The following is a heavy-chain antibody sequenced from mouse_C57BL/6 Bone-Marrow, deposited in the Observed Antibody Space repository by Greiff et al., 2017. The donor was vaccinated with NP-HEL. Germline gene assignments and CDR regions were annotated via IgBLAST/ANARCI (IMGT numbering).Heavy chain of an antibody. Sequence: QVQLQQSGAELVKPGASVKMSCKASGYTFTTYPIEWMKQTHGKSLEWIGTFHPYNDDTTYNEKFKGKATLTVEKSSSTVYLELSRLTSDDSAVYYCARPYSNGSSYDYAMDYWGQGTSVTVSS. CDR3: ARPYSNGSSYDYAMDY. J-gene: IGHJ4*01. V-gene: IGHV1-47*01. CDR2: FHPYNDDT. CDR1: GYTFTTYP. D-gene: IGHD1-1*01.